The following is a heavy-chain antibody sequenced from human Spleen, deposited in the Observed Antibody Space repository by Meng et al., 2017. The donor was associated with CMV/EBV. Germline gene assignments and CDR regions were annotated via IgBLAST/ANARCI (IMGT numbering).Heavy chain of an antibody. CDR1: GFTFSDYG. D-gene: IGHD4-11*01. CDR3: AKHDYSNYLDY. CDR2: IQHDGNYK. V-gene: IGHV3-30*02. J-gene: IGHJ4*02. Sequence: GESLKIYCVTSGFTFSDYGMHWVRQAPGKGLDWVAFIQHDGNYKYYGDSVKGRFTISRDNSRTTLSLRMNNLRPDDTAVYYCAKHDYSNYLDYWGQGTLVTVSS.